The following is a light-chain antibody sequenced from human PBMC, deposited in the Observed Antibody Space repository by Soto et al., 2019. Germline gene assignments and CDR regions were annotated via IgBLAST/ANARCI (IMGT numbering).Light chain of an antibody. CDR3: NSYAGSNNWV. V-gene: IGLV2-8*01. CDR1: SSDVGGYNY. J-gene: IGLJ3*02. Sequence: QSALTQPPSASGSPGQSVTISCTGTSSDVGGYNYVSWYQQHPGKAPKLMIYEVSKRPSGVPDRFSGSKSGNTASLTVSGLQAEDEADYYCNSYAGSNNWVFGGGTQRPS. CDR2: EVS.